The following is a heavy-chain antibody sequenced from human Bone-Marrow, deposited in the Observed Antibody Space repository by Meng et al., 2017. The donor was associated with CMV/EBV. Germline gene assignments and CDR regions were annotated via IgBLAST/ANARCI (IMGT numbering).Heavy chain of an antibody. CDR1: GYTFTSYG. V-gene: IGHV1-18*04. J-gene: IGHJ6*02. D-gene: IGHD6-25*01. CDR3: ARDRQRRGYYYYGMDV. CDR2: ISAYNGNT. Sequence: ASVKISCNAAGYTFTSYGISWLRHAPGQGLEWLGWISAYNGNTKYAQKLQGTVTMTTDTSTSTAYMALRSLRSDDTAAYYGARDRQRRGYYYYGMDVWGQGTTVTVSS.